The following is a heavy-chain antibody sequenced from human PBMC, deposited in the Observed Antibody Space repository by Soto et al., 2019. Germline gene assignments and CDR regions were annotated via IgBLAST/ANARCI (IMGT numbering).Heavy chain of an antibody. CDR2: IIPLFRTP. Sequence: QVQLVQSGAEMKEPGSSVKVSCKTSGGTFRSSAISWLRQAPGQGLEWMGGIIPLFRTPDYAQKFQGRVTIAADESTSTAYMELSSLRSEDTAVYYCARDNDRLQLGGNYYYILDVWGQGITITVSS. CDR1: GGTFRSSA. D-gene: IGHD4-4*01. J-gene: IGHJ6*02. CDR3: ARDNDRLQLGGNYYYILDV. V-gene: IGHV1-69*12.